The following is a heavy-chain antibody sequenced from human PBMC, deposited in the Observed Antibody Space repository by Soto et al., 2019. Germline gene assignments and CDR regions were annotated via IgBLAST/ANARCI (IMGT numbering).Heavy chain of an antibody. CDR3: ARAQRPLEYGLDV. V-gene: IGHV3-33*01. Sequence: PGGSLRLSCAASGFTFSSYGMHWVRQAPGKGLEWVAVIWYDGSNKYYADSVKGRFTISRDNSKNTLYPQMNSLRAEDTAVYYCARAQRPLEYGLDVWGQGTTVTVSS. CDR1: GFTFSSYG. D-gene: IGHD1-1*01. CDR2: IWYDGSNK. J-gene: IGHJ6*02.